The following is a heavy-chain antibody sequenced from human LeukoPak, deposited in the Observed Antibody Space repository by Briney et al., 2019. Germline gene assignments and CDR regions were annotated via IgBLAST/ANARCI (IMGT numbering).Heavy chain of an antibody. J-gene: IGHJ4*02. CDR1: GFTFSSYW. CDR2: IKQDGSEK. Sequence: GGSLRLSCAASGFTFSSYWMSWVRQAPGKGREWVANIKQDGSEKYSVDSVKGRFTIARDNAKSSLFLQMNSLRAEDTAVYYCARWYTDQSHLDFWGLGPLVTVSP. D-gene: IGHD1-14*01. CDR3: ARWYTDQSHLDF. V-gene: IGHV3-7*01.